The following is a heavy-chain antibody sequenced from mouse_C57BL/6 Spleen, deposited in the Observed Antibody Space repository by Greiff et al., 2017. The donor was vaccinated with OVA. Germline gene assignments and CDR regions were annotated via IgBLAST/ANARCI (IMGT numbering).Heavy chain of an antibody. D-gene: IGHD2-2*01. CDR1: GFTFSDAW. CDR3: TRFYYGYDDEYYFDY. J-gene: IGHJ2*01. CDR2: IRNKANNHAT. V-gene: IGHV6-6*01. Sequence: VQLKESGGGLVQPGGSMKLSCAASGFTFSDAWMDWVRQSPEKGLEWVAEIRNKANNHATYYAESVKGRFTISRDDSKSSVYLQMNSLRAEDTGIYYCTRFYYGYDDEYYFDYWGQGTTLTVSS.